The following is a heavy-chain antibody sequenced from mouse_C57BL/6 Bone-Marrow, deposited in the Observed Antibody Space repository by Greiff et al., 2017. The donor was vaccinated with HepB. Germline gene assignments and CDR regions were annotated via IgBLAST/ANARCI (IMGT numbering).Heavy chain of an antibody. CDR2: INTSSGET. CDR1: GYTFTSYT. CDR3: AFYDYDYFYY. D-gene: IGHD2-4*01. Sequence: QVQLQQSGAELARPGASVKMSCKASGYTFTSYTMHWVKQRPGQGLEWIGYINTSSGETKYNQKFKDKATLTADKSSSTAYMQLSSLTSEDSAVYYCAFYDYDYFYYWGQGTTLTVSS. J-gene: IGHJ2*01. V-gene: IGHV1-4*01.